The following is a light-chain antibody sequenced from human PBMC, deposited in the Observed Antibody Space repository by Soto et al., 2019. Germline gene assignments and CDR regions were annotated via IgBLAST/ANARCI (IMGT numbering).Light chain of an antibody. V-gene: IGKV1-6*01. Sequence: AIQMTQSPSSLSASVGDRVTITCRASQGIGIDLGWYQQKPGKAPKLLIYAASSLQSGVPSRFSGSGSGTDFTLTISRLQPEDFATYYCLQDVNFPLTFGGGTKVEIK. CDR2: AAS. CDR3: LQDVNFPLT. CDR1: QGIGID. J-gene: IGKJ4*01.